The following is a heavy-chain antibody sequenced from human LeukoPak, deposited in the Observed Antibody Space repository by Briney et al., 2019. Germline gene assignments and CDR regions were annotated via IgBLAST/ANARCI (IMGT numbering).Heavy chain of an antibody. CDR3: ARTSGGRLAVSVDS. Sequence: GGSLRLSCAASGFTFSHYWMTWVRQPTGEGLEWVVNIKEDGSERYYVDSVKRRFTITRDNAKNSVYLQMASLSAEDTAVYYCARTSGGRLAVSVDSWGQGTLVTVSS. CDR2: IKEDGSER. D-gene: IGHD6-19*01. J-gene: IGHJ4*02. CDR1: GFTFSHYW. V-gene: IGHV3-7*05.